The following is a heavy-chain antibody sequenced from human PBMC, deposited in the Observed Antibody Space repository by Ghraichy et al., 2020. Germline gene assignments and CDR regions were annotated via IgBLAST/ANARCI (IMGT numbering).Heavy chain of an antibody. CDR2: IYSSGTT. CDR1: GGSFSSGVYY. V-gene: IGHV4-61*02. J-gene: IGHJ5*02. CDR3: ARRYCNSVSCYEGFDP. D-gene: IGHD2-2*01. Sequence: SLNISCTVSGGSFSSGVYYWAWIRQPAGKGLEWIGRIYSSGTTAYNPSLKIRVTMSVDTSKNQFSLKLRSVTAADTAVYYCARRYCNSVSCYEGFDPWGQGTLVTVSS.